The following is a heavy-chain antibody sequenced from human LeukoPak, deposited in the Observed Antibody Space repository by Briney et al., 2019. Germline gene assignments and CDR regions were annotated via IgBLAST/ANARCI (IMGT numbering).Heavy chain of an antibody. D-gene: IGHD2-2*01. J-gene: IGHJ4*02. CDR1: GYSFTNYW. CDR3: ARGGFYCSSTTCYWDY. Sequence: GESLKISCKASGYSFTNYWIGWVRQMPGKGLEWMGVIYPGDSDIRYSPSFQGQVTISADKSISTAYLQWSSLKASDTAMYYCARGGFYCSSTTCYWDYWGQGTLVTVSS. CDR2: IYPGDSDI. V-gene: IGHV5-51*01.